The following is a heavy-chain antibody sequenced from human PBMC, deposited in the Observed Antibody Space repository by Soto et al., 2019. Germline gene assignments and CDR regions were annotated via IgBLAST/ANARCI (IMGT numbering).Heavy chain of an antibody. J-gene: IGHJ4*02. V-gene: IGHV4-38-2*02. CDR1: CSSISSAYY. D-gene: IGHD6-19*01. Sequence: PSETLSLTCAVSCSSISSAYYWGWIRQPPGKGLEWIGSIYHSGSTYYNPSLKSRVTISVDTSKNQFSLKLSSVTAADTAVYYCARDSSGWNYYFDYWGQGTLVTVS. CDR3: ARDSSGWNYYFDY. CDR2: IYHSGST.